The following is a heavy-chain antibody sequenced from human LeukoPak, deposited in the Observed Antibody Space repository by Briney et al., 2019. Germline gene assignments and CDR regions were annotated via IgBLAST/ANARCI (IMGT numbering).Heavy chain of an antibody. CDR2: INPSGGST. CDR1: GYTFTSYD. Sequence: GASVKVSCKASGYTFTSYDINWVRQATGQGLEWMGIINPSGGSTSYAQKFQGRVTMTRDTSTSTVYMELSSLRSEDTAVYYCARSGPRNWFDPWGQGTLVTVSS. V-gene: IGHV1-46*01. CDR3: ARSGPRNWFDP. D-gene: IGHD1-14*01. J-gene: IGHJ5*02.